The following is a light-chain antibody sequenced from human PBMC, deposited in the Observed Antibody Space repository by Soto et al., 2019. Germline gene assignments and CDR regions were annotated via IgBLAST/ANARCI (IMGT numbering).Light chain of an antibody. Sequence: EIVLTQSPATLSLSPGERATLSCRASQSVSSYFAWYQQKPGQAPRLLIYYASNRATGIPARFSGSGSGTDFTLTISSLGPEDFAVYYCQQRSNWPPRITFGQGTRLEIK. CDR2: YAS. J-gene: IGKJ5*01. CDR3: QQRSNWPPRIT. V-gene: IGKV3-11*01. CDR1: QSVSSY.